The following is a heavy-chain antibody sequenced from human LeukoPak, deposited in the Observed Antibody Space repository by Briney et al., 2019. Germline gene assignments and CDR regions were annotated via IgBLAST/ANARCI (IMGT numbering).Heavy chain of an antibody. CDR2: MNPNSGKT. Sequence: GASVKVSCKASGYTFTSYDINWVRQATGQGLEWMGWMNPNSGKTGYAQKFQGGVTMTRKTSISTAYMELSSLRSEDTAVYYCARGPYYDFWSGYYTGVHYYYYYGMDVWGQGTTLTVSS. D-gene: IGHD3-3*01. CDR3: ARGPYYDFWSGYYTGVHYYYYYGMDV. J-gene: IGHJ6*02. CDR1: GYTFTSYD. V-gene: IGHV1-8*01.